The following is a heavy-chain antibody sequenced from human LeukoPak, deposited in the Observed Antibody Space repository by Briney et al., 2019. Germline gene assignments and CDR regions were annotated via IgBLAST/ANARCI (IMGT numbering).Heavy chain of an antibody. CDR3: AKGTRAGAFHAFDI. Sequence: PGGSLRLSCAASGFTFDDYAIHWVRQGPGKGLEWVSGISWNSGSVAYADSVKGRVTISRDNAKNSLYLQMNSLRIEDTALYYCAKGTRAGAFHAFDIWGQGTMVTVSS. CDR1: GFTFDDYA. CDR2: ISWNSGSV. V-gene: IGHV3-9*01. D-gene: IGHD1-26*01. J-gene: IGHJ3*02.